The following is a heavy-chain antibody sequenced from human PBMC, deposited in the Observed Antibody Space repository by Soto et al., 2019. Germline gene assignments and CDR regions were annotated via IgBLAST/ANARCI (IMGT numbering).Heavy chain of an antibody. J-gene: IGHJ6*03. V-gene: IGHV3-33*01. Sequence: GGSLRLSCAASGFTFSSYGMHWVRQAPGKVLEWVAVIWYDGSNKYYADSVKGRFTISRENSKXTLXLQMNSLRAEDTAVYYYARDTAARGYYYYYMDVWGKGTTVTVSS. D-gene: IGHD6-6*01. CDR1: GFTFSSYG. CDR2: IWYDGSNK. CDR3: ARDTAARGYYYYYMDV.